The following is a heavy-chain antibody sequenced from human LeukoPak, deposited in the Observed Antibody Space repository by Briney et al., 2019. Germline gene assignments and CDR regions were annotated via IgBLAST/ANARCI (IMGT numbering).Heavy chain of an antibody. J-gene: IGHJ4*02. CDR1: GLTVTNNY. D-gene: IGHD4-17*01. CDR3: AYGDYPLTY. CDR2: LYSDGDT. V-gene: IGHV3-66*01. Sequence: GGSLRLSCAASGLTVTNNYWHWVRQPPGKGPEWISILYSDGDTKYADSVKGRFTFSRDSSRNTLYLQMNGLRAEDTAVYYCAYGDYPLTYWGQGTLVSVSS.